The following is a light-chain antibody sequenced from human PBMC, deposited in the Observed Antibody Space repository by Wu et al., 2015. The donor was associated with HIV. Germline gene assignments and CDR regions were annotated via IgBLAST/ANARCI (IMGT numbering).Light chain of an antibody. V-gene: IGKV3D-20*02. CDR2: GAS. Sequence: CRASQSVSQAATLDLVPARKPWPRLPTAPPVYGASSRATGIPDRFSGSGSGTDFTLTISRLEPEDFAVYYCQQRLNWPPVTFGQGTRLEIK. CDR1: QSVSQAAT. J-gene: IGKJ5*01. CDR3: QQRLNWPPVT.